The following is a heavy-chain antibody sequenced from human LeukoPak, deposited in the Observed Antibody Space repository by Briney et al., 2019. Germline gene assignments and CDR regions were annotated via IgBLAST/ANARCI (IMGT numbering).Heavy chain of an antibody. CDR3: ARVEDYDILTGFDY. V-gene: IGHV3-11*01. CDR1: GFTFSDYY. D-gene: IGHD3-9*01. Sequence: GGSLRLSCAASGFTFSDYYRSWIRQAPGKGLEWVSYISSSGSTIYYADPVKGRFTISRDNAKNSLYLQMNRLRAADPAVYYCARVEDYDILTGFDYWGQGTLVTVSS. CDR2: ISSSGSTI. J-gene: IGHJ4*02.